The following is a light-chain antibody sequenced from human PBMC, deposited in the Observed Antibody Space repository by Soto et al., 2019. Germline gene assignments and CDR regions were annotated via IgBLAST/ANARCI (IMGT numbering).Light chain of an antibody. CDR1: QSVSTY. J-gene: IGKJ5*01. CDR2: DAS. Sequence: IVLTQSPGTLSLSPGERATLSCRASQSVSTYLAWYQQRPGQAPRLLIYDASYRATDIPPRFSGSRSGTDFTLTISSLEPEDFAVYYCQQRRSWPPTITFGQGTRLEIK. CDR3: QQRRSWPPTIT. V-gene: IGKV3-11*01.